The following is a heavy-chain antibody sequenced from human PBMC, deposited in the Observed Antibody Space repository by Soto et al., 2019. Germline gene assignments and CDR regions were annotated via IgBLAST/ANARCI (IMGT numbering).Heavy chain of an antibody. V-gene: IGHV3-23*01. CDR3: AKDLPFTSRPCMDV. J-gene: IGHJ6*02. CDR1: GFTFSSYA. CDR2: ISGTGVYS. Sequence: EVQLLESGGGLVQPGGSLRLSCAASGFTFSSYAMSWVRQAPGKGLEWVSSISGTGVYSYHADSVKGRFTISRDNSQNTLYLQMNSLGADDTAVYYCAKDLPFTSRPCMDVWGQGTTVTVSS. D-gene: IGHD3-3*01.